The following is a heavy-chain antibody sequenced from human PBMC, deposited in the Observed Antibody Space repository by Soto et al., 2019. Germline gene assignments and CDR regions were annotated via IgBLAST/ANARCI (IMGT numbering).Heavy chain of an antibody. D-gene: IGHD3-10*01. Sequence: PSETPSLTCTVTGGSISTYYWSWIRQPPGKGLEWIGHIYYTGNTNYNPSLKSRVTISVDTSTNRFSLRLRSVSAADTAVYYCARAKSFEFHNWFDPWGQGTLVTVSS. J-gene: IGHJ5*02. V-gene: IGHV4-59*13. CDR2: IYYTGNT. CDR3: ARAKSFEFHNWFDP. CDR1: GGSISTYY.